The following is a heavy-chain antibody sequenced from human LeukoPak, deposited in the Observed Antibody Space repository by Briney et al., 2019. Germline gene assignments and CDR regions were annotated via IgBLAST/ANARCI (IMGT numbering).Heavy chain of an antibody. V-gene: IGHV4-31*03. CDR1: GGSINRGGYS. D-gene: IGHD5-24*01. CDR3: AGMATTQDY. J-gene: IGHJ4*02. Sequence: SETLSLTCTVSGGSINRGGYSWTWIRQHPGKGLEWIGYIYYSGNTNYNPSLKSRVTISIDTSKSHFSLQVSSVTAADTALYYCAGMATTQDYWGQGTLVTVSS. CDR2: IYYSGNT.